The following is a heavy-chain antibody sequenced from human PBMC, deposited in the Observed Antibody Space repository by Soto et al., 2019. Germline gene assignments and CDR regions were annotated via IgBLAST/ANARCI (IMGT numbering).Heavy chain of an antibody. CDR2: IYLGGSI. J-gene: IGHJ4*02. D-gene: IGHD2-15*01. V-gene: IGHV4-59*01. CDR3: AREREYCSGSSCRHFDY. Sequence: SETLSLTCSVSGASISSYYYTWIRQTPGKGLEWIGYIYLGGSINYNPSFKSRVIISVDTSKNQFSVRLSSVTAADTAVYYCAREREYCSGSSCRHFDYWGQGTLVTVSS. CDR1: GASISSYY.